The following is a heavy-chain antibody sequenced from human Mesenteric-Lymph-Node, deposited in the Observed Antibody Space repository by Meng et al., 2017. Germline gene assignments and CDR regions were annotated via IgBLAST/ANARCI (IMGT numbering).Heavy chain of an antibody. CDR1: GFTFDDYA. CDR2: IGWSSTSK. Sequence: SLKISCAASGFTFDDYAMHWVRLTPGKGLEWVSGIGWSSTSKGYADSVKGRFTISRDNAKNSLYLQMNSLRAEDTALYYCAKDRLLGTVAGYFDSWGQGTLVTVSS. CDR3: AKDRLLGTVAGYFDS. D-gene: IGHD6-19*01. V-gene: IGHV3-9*01. J-gene: IGHJ4*02.